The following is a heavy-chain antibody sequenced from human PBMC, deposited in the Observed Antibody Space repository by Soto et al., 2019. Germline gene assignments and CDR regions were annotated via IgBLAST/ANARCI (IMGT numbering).Heavy chain of an antibody. Sequence: SETLSLTCTVSGGSISGSSYYWGWIRQPPGKGLEWIGSIYYSGSTYYNPSLKSRVTMSVDTSKNQFSLKLSSVTAADTAMYYCARQESRQQLVSAEFDPWGQGTLVTVSS. CDR3: ARQESRQQLVSAEFDP. CDR1: GGSISGSSYY. J-gene: IGHJ5*02. D-gene: IGHD6-13*01. V-gene: IGHV4-39*01. CDR2: IYYSGST.